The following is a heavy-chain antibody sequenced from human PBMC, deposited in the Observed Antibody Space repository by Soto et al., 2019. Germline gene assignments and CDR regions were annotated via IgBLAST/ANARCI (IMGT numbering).Heavy chain of an antibody. D-gene: IGHD5-18*01. Sequence: SQTLSLTCAISGDSVSSNSAAWNWIRQSPSRGLEWLGRTYYRSKWYNDYAVSVKSRITINPDTSKNQFSLQLNSVTPEDTAVYYCARTASTAMETHGAFYYYGMDVWGQGTTFTVSS. CDR2: TYYRSKWYN. V-gene: IGHV6-1*01. J-gene: IGHJ6*02. CDR1: GDSVSSNSAA. CDR3: ARTASTAMETHGAFYYYGMDV.